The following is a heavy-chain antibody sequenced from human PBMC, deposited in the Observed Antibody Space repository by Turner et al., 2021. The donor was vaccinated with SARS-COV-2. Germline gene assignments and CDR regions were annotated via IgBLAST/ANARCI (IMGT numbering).Heavy chain of an antibody. V-gene: IGHV4-4*02. D-gene: IGHD6-13*01. CDR2: NYHSGNT. CDR3: ARRTQGYFNYGMDV. J-gene: IGHJ6*02. Sequence: QVQLQESGPGLVKPSGTLSLTCAVSGGSISSSNWWSWVRQPPGKGLEWIGENYHSGNTNYNPSLKSRVTISVDKSKNQFSLKLTSVTAADTAVYFCARRTQGYFNYGMDVWGQGTTVTVSS. CDR1: GGSISSSNW.